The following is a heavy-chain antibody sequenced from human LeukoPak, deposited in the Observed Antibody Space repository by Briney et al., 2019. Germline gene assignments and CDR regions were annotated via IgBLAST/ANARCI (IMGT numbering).Heavy chain of an antibody. V-gene: IGHV3-30*04. CDR1: GFTFSSYA. CDR3: ARVGGLGAFDI. CDR2: ISYDGSNK. Sequence: GGSLRLSCAASGFTFSSYAMHWVRQAPGKGLEWVAVISYDGSNKYYADSVKGRFTISRDNSKNTLYLQMNSLRAEDTAVYYCARVGGLGAFDIRGQGTMVTVSS. D-gene: IGHD3-16*01. J-gene: IGHJ3*02.